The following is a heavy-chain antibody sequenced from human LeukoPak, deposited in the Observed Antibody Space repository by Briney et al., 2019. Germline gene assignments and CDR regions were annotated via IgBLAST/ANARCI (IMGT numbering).Heavy chain of an antibody. V-gene: IGHV1-2*02. D-gene: IGHD2-21*01. CDR3: ARADRLDGGPYLIGP. Sequence: ASVKVSCKTSGYSFTDYYMHWVRQAPGQGLEWMGWINPNSGGTSSAQKFQGRVTMTRDTSIATVYMEVSWLTSDDTAIYYCARADRLDGGPYLIGPWGQGTLVTVSS. J-gene: IGHJ5*02. CDR1: GYSFTDYY. CDR2: INPNSGGT.